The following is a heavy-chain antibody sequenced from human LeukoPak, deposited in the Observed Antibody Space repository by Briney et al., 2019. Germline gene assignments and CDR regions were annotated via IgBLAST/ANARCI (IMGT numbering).Heavy chain of an antibody. V-gene: IGHV4-59*01. J-gene: IGHJ6*03. D-gene: IGHD3-10*01. CDR3: ARDRGSNYYYYYMDV. CDR2: IYYSGST. CDR1: GGSISSYY. Sequence: SETLSLTCTVSGGSISSYYWSWIRQPPGKGLEWIGYIYYSGSTNYNPSLKSRVTISVDTSKNQFSLKLSSVTAADTAVYYCARDRGSNYYYYYMDVWGKGTTVTVSS.